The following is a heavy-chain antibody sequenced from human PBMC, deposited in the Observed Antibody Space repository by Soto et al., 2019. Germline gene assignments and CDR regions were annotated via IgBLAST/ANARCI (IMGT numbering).Heavy chain of an antibody. Sequence: GGSLRLSCVVSVFTFSSYDMNWVRQAPGKGLEWVSYISSSSSTIYYADSVKGRFTISRDNAKNSLYLQMNSLRADDTAVYYCAGHGGQWLNWFDPWGQGILVTVSS. J-gene: IGHJ5*02. CDR3: AGHGGQWLNWFDP. V-gene: IGHV3-48*01. CDR2: ISSSSSTI. D-gene: IGHD6-19*01. CDR1: VFTFSSYD.